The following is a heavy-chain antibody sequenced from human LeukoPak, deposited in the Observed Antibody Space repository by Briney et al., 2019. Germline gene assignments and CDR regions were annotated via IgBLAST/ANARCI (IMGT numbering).Heavy chain of an antibody. CDR1: GGSIRGSYYY. CDR2: IYYTGST. Sequence: SETLSLTCTVSGGSIRGSYYYWGWIRQPPGKGLEWIGTIYYTGSTYYNPSLKSRVTISVDTSKNQFSLKLTSVTAADTAVYYCAAAPYSSSWYTPRFRFDPWGQGTLVTVSS. D-gene: IGHD6-13*01. V-gene: IGHV4-39*01. CDR3: AAAPYSSSWYTPRFRFDP. J-gene: IGHJ5*02.